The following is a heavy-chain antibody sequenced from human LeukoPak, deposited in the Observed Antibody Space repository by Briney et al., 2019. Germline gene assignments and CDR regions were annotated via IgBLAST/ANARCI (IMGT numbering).Heavy chain of an antibody. D-gene: IGHD6-6*01. CDR1: GGSFSGYY. CDR3: ARGREYSSSSGIDFDY. CDR2: INHSGST. V-gene: IGHV4-34*01. Sequence: PSETLSLTCAVYGGSFSGYYWSRIRQPPGKGLEWIGEINHSGSTNYNPSLKSRVTISVDTSKNQFSLKLSSVTAADTAVYYCARGREYSSSSGIDFDYWGQGTLVTVSS. J-gene: IGHJ4*02.